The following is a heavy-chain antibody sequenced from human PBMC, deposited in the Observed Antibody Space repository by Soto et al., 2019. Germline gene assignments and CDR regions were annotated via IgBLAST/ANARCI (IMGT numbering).Heavy chain of an antibody. Sequence: QVQLQESGPGLVKPSETLPLTCNVSGDSMTKYYWSWIRQPAGKGLEWIGRIYTSGSTNYNPSLKSRVTMSIDTSNNHFSLNLKSVTAADTAVYYCARTVGAAYYFDFWDQGALVTVSS. CDR1: GDSMTKYY. J-gene: IGHJ4*02. D-gene: IGHD1-26*01. CDR2: IYTSGST. CDR3: ARTVGAAYYFDF. V-gene: IGHV4-4*07.